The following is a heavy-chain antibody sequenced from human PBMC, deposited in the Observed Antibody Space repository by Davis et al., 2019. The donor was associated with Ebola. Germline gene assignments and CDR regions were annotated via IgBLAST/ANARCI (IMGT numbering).Heavy chain of an antibody. CDR1: GFTFSNYW. J-gene: IGHJ4*02. V-gene: IGHV3-7*03. Sequence: PGGSLRLSCAASGFTFSNYWMSWVRQAPGKGLEWVANIKQDGSEKYYVDSVKGRFTISRDNAKNSLYLQMNSLRAEDTAVYYCARLYCGGDCYSNLGYWGQGTLVIVSS. CDR3: ARLYCGGDCYSNLGY. D-gene: IGHD2-21*02. CDR2: IKQDGSEK.